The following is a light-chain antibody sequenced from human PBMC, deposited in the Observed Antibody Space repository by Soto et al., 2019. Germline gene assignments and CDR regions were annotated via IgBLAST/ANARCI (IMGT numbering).Light chain of an antibody. CDR3: QQYNNWPLWT. J-gene: IGKJ1*01. Sequence: ETVLTQSPATLSVSPGERATLSCRASQSVSSNLAWYQQKPGQAPRLLIYGASTRATGIPARFGGSGSGTEFTLTISSLQSEDFAVYYCQQYNNWPLWTFGQGTKVEIK. V-gene: IGKV3-15*01. CDR1: QSVSSN. CDR2: GAS.